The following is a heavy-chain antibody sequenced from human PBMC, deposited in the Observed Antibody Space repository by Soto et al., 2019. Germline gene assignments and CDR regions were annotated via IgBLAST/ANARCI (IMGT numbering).Heavy chain of an antibody. CDR3: GRGRSGQIVVFY. CDR2: IGPESGAT. D-gene: IGHD1-26*01. V-gene: IGHV1-2*02. Sequence: VASVKVSCKASGYTFTGHYIHCVRQAPEQGPEWMGEIGPESGATRYARRFQGRVTMTRDMSITTVYMELNNLSPDDTAVYYCGRGRSGQIVVFYWGQGTPVTVSS. J-gene: IGHJ4*02. CDR1: GYTFTGHY.